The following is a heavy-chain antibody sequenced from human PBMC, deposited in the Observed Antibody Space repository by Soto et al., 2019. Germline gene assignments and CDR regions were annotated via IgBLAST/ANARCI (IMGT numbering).Heavy chain of an antibody. D-gene: IGHD4-17*01. J-gene: IGHJ4*02. Sequence: QVYVVQSGAEVKRPGESVKVSCKTSGYIFSDYGINWVRQAPGQGLEWMGWISGYSGEANLAQKFQDRVTMSRDTATRTAYMELRSLRPDDTAVYYCAKRTSGTTWGESDYWGQGTLVTVSS. CDR3: AKRTSGTTWGESDY. CDR2: ISGYSGEA. V-gene: IGHV1-18*04. CDR1: GYIFSDYG.